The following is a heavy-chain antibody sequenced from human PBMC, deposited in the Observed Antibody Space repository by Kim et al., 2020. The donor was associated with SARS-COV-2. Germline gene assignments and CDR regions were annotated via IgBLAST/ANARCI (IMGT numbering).Heavy chain of an antibody. CDR2: ISGSGGST. CDR3: AKEPTAAIFGVVHWFDP. J-gene: IGHJ5*02. Sequence: GGSLRLSCAASGFTFSSYAMSWVRQAPGKGLEWVSAISGSGGSTYYADSVKGRFTISRDNSKNTLYLQMNSLRAEDTAVYYCAKEPTAAIFGVVHWFDPWGQGTLVTVSS. V-gene: IGHV3-23*01. CDR1: GFTFSSYA. D-gene: IGHD3-3*01.